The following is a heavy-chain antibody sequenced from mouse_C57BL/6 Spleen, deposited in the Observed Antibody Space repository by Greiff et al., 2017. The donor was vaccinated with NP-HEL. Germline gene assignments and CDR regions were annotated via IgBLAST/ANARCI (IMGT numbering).Heavy chain of an antibody. CDR1: GFTFSSYG. CDR2: ISSGGSYT. J-gene: IGHJ4*01. Sequence: EVKLVESGGDLVKPGGSLKLSCAASGFTFSSYGMSWVRQTPDKRLEWVATISSGGSYTYYPDSVKGRFPISRDNAKNTLYLQMSSLKSEDTAMYYCARHGSNTVMDYWGQGTSVTVSS. D-gene: IGHD1-1*01. CDR3: ARHGSNTVMDY. V-gene: IGHV5-6*01.